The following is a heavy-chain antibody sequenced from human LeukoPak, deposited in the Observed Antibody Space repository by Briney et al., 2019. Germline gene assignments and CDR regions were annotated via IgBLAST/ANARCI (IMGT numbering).Heavy chain of an antibody. CDR3: ARRYYGSGSQYYYYYYMDV. J-gene: IGHJ6*03. CDR1: GYSISSGYY. Sequence: SETLSLTCTVSGYSISSGYYWGWIRQPPGKGLEWIGSIYHSGSTYYNPSLKSRVTISVDTSKNQFSLKLSSVTAADTAVYYCARRYYGSGSQYYYYYYMDVWGKGTTVTVSS. CDR2: IYHSGST. D-gene: IGHD3-10*01. V-gene: IGHV4-38-2*02.